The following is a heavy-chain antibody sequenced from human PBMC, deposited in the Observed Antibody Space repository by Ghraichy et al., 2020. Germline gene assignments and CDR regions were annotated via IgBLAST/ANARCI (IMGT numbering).Heavy chain of an antibody. D-gene: IGHD3-3*01. J-gene: IGHJ4*02. CDR1: GGSISSGSYY. CDR2: IYTSGST. V-gene: IGHV4-61*02. CDR3: ARMDYDFWSGLT. Sequence: SQTLSLTCTVSGGSISSGSYYWSWIRQPAGKGLEWIVRIYTSGSTNYNPSLKSRVTITVDTSKNQFSQKLSPVTAADTAVYYCARMDYDFWSGLTWGQGTLVTVSS.